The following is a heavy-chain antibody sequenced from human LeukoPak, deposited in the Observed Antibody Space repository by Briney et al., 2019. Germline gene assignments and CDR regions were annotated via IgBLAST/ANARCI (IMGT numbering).Heavy chain of an antibody. CDR3: ARGMVRGNFDY. CDR2: INPNSGGT. Sequence: ASVKVSCKASGYTFTGYYMHRVRQAPGQGLEWMGWINPNSGGTNYAQKFQGRVTMTRDTSINTAYMELSRLRSDDTAVHYCARGMVRGNFDYWGQGTLVTVSS. D-gene: IGHD3-10*01. J-gene: IGHJ4*02. V-gene: IGHV1-2*02. CDR1: GYTFTGYY.